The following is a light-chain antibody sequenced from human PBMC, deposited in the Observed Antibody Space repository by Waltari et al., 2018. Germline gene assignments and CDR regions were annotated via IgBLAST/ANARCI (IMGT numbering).Light chain of an antibody. CDR3: QQYYSTPWT. V-gene: IGKV4-1*01. CDR1: QSVLYSSNNKNF. Sequence: SSQSVLYSSNNKNFLAWYQQKPGQPPKLLIYWASTRQSGVPDRFSGSGSGTDFTLTISSLQAEDVAVYYCQQYYSTPWTFGQGTKVGTK. CDR2: WAS. J-gene: IGKJ1*01.